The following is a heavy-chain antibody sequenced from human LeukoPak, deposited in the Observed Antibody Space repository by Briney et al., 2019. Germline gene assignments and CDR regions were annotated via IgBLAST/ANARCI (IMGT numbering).Heavy chain of an antibody. CDR1: GGSISSSSYY. CDR2: IYYSGST. J-gene: IGHJ4*02. V-gene: IGHV4-39*01. CDR3: ARHPTGDSIHFDY. Sequence: SETLSLTCTVSGGSISSSSYYWGWIRQPPGKGLEWIGSIYYSGSTYYNPSLKSRVTISVDASKNQFSLKLSSVTAADTAVYYCARHPTGDSIHFDYWGQGTLVTVSS. D-gene: IGHD7-27*01.